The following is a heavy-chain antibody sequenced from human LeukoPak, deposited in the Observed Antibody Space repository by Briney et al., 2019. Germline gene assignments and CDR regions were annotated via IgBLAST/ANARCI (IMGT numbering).Heavy chain of an antibody. CDR1: GFTFSSYS. J-gene: IGHJ4*02. V-gene: IGHV3-21*01. CDR2: ISSSSSYI. Sequence: GGSLRLSCAASGFTFSSYSMNWVRQAPGKGLEWVSSISSSSSYIYYADSVKGRFTISRDNAKNSLYLQMNSLRAEDTAVYYCARGVYGSGSPGGYWGQGTLVTVSS. CDR3: ARGVYGSGSPGGY. D-gene: IGHD3-10*01.